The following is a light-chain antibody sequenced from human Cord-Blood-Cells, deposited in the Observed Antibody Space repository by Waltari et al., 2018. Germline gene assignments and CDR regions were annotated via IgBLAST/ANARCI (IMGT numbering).Light chain of an antibody. J-gene: IGLJ2*01. CDR2: EVS. Sequence: QSALTQPPSASGSPGQSVTISCTGTSSDVGGYNYVSWYQHHPGKAPKLMIYEVSKRPAGVPGRFSCSESGNTASLTVSGLQAEDEADYYGSSYAGSNNLVFGGGTKLTVL. CDR3: SSYAGSNNLV. CDR1: SSDVGGYNY. V-gene: IGLV2-8*01.